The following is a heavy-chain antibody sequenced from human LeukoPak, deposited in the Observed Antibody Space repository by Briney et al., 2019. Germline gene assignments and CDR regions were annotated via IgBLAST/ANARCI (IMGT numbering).Heavy chain of an antibody. D-gene: IGHD6-13*01. J-gene: IGHJ4*02. CDR3: AKGRDSSSWKPLDY. CDR1: GFTFDDYA. V-gene: IGHV3-9*01. Sequence: GGSLRLSCAASGFTFDDYAMHGVRRAPGKGLEWVLGISLNSGSIGYADAVKGRFTISRDNAKNSLYLQMNSLRAEDPALHYCAKGRDSSSWKPLDYWGQGTLVTVSS. CDR2: ISLNSGSI.